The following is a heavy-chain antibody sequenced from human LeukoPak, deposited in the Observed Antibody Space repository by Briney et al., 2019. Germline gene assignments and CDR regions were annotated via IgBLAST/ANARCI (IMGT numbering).Heavy chain of an antibody. V-gene: IGHV1-3*01. D-gene: IGHD6-6*01. J-gene: IGHJ5*02. CDR1: GYTFTNHA. CDR2: INAGNGNT. Sequence: ASVKVSCKASGYTFTNHAMHWARQAPGQRLEWMGWINAGNGNTKYSQKFQGRVTITRDTSASTAYMELSSLRSEDTAVYYCARAWYSSSSGHNWFDPWGQGTLVTVSS. CDR3: ARAWYSSSSGHNWFDP.